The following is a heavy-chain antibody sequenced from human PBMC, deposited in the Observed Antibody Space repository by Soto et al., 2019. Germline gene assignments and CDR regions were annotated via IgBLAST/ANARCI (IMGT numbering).Heavy chain of an antibody. CDR2: INHRGTI. CDR1: GGSLHDYY. V-gene: IGHV4-34*01. D-gene: IGHD2-15*01. CDR3: ARGGNIVMMLAAPFDF. Sequence: QVHLEQWGAGLLKPSETLSLTCGVSGGSLHDYYWSWIRQSPGKGLEWIGEINHRGTINYNPSLRSRVTISRDSSKTQFSLNLASVTAADTALYYCARGGNIVMMLAAPFDFWGQGTLVTVSS. J-gene: IGHJ4*02.